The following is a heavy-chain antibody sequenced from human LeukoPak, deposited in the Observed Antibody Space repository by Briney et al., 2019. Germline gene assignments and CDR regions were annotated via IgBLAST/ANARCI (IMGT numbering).Heavy chain of an antibody. CDR3: ARDRYSYGFALDC. Sequence: GGSLRLSCAASGFTVSNNYMSWVRQAPGKGLEWVSVVYSGGSTYSADSVKGRFTISRDNSKNTLYLQMNSLRAKDSAVYYCARDRYSYGFALDCWGQGTLVTASS. D-gene: IGHD5-18*01. J-gene: IGHJ4*02. CDR1: GFTVSNNY. V-gene: IGHV3-66*02. CDR2: VYSGGST.